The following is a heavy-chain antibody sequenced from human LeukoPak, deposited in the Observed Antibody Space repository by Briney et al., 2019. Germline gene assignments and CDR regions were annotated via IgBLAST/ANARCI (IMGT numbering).Heavy chain of an antibody. V-gene: IGHV3-7*01. J-gene: IGHJ3*01. Sequence: GGSLRLSCAASGFRFGSDWMNWVRQAPGKGLEWVANINTDGNEKYYVDSVKGRFTISRDNGKTSLYLQLNSLRAEDTAVYYCARYYDPAVGDAFDVWGQGTMVTVSS. CDR1: GFRFGSDW. CDR2: INTDGNEK. CDR3: ARYYDPAVGDAFDV. D-gene: IGHD3-16*01.